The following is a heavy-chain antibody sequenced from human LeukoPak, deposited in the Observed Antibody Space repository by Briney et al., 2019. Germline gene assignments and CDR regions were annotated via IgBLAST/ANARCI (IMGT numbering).Heavy chain of an antibody. CDR2: IGTAGEI. J-gene: IGHJ2*01. CDR1: GFTFSSYN. CDR3: ARAAYSSTWYSRYFDL. V-gene: IGHV3-13*01. Sequence: GGSLRLSCAASGFTFSSYNMHWVRQATGKGLEWVSGIGTAGEIYYPGSVKGRFTISRENAKNSLYLQMNSLRAGDTAVYYCARAAYSSTWYSRYFDLWGRGTLVTVSS. D-gene: IGHD6-13*01.